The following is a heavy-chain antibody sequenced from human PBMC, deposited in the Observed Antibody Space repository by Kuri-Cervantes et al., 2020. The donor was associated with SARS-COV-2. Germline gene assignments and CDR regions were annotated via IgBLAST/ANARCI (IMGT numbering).Heavy chain of an antibody. D-gene: IGHD2-2*01. CDR2: IYYSGST. CDR3: ARSAAAFYGMDV. V-gene: IGHV4-59*01. Sequence: SETLSLTCTVSGGSISTYYWSWIRQPPGKGLEWIGYIYYSGSTTYNPSLKSRVSISVDTSKNQFSLELDSVTAADTAVYYCARSAAAFYGMDVWGQGTTVTVSS. CDR1: GGSISTYY. J-gene: IGHJ6*02.